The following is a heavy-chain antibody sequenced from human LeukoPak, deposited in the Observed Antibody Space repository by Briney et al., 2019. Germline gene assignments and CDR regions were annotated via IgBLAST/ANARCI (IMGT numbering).Heavy chain of an antibody. V-gene: IGHV4-34*01. Sequence: NSSETLSLTCAVYGGSFSGYYWSWIRQPPGKGLEWIGEINHSGSTNYNPSLKSRVTISVDTSKNQFSLKLSSVTAADTAVYYCARRYSSGWTLWGQGTLVTVSS. CDR2: INHSGST. CDR3: ARRYSSGWTL. CDR1: GGSFSGYY. J-gene: IGHJ4*02. D-gene: IGHD6-19*01.